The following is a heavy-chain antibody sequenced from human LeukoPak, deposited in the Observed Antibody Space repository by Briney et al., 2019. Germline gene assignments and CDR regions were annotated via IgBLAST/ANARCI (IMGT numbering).Heavy chain of an antibody. V-gene: IGHV4-39*07. J-gene: IGHJ4*02. D-gene: IGHD1-26*01. CDR1: GGSISSSSYY. CDR2: MYYSGNT. Sequence: SETLSLTCTVSGGSISSSSYYWGWIRQPPGKGLEWIGSMYYSGNTYYNPSLKSRVTISVDTSKNQFSLKLSSVTAADTAVYYCARVGLLTDYWGQGTLVTVSS. CDR3: ARVGLLTDY.